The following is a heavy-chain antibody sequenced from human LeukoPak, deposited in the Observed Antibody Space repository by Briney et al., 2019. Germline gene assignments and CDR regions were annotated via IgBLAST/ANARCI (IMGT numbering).Heavy chain of an antibody. J-gene: IGHJ4*02. D-gene: IGHD3-9*01. Sequence: GGSLRLSCAASGFTFDDYAMHWVRQAPGKGLEWVSGISWNSGSIGYADSVKGRFTISRDNAKNSLYLQINSPRAEDTALYYCAKDNDILTGPPGSFDYWGQGTLVTVSS. CDR1: GFTFDDYA. CDR2: ISWNSGSI. V-gene: IGHV3-9*01. CDR3: AKDNDILTGPPGSFDY.